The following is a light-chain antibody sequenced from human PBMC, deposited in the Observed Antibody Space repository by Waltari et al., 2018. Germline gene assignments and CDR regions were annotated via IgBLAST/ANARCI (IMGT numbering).Light chain of an antibody. CDR1: ERGSRA. CDR2: VAS. V-gene: IGKV3-20*01. CDR3: QHYLRLPVT. J-gene: IGKJ1*01. Sequence: EIVLTQSPGTLSLSVGARDTVACRASERGSRALSWYQQKPGQAPRHLIYVASTRATGIPDRFSGSGSGTDFSLTISRLEPDDFAVYYCQHYLRLPVTFGQGTTVEI.